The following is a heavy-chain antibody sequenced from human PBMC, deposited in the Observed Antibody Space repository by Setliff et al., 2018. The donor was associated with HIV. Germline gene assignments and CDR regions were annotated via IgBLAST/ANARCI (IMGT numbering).Heavy chain of an antibody. Sequence: SETLSLTCTVSNGSISNYYWSWIRQPPGKGLQWIGYIYYSGSPNYNPSLKSRVTISVDRSKNQVSLNLSSVTAADAAIYYCGRHPPTSDFNYNRILDYWGRGVLVTVSS. CDR2: IYYSGSP. J-gene: IGHJ4*02. V-gene: IGHV4-59*01. D-gene: IGHD4-4*01. CDR1: NGSISNYY. CDR3: GRHPPTSDFNYNRILDY.